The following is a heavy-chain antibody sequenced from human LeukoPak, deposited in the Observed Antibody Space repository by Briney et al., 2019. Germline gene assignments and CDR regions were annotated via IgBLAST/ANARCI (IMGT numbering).Heavy chain of an antibody. V-gene: IGHV3-21*01. CDR2: ISSSSSYI. CDR1: GFTFSSYS. D-gene: IGHD3-16*01. CDR3: ARDLLLREAFDI. J-gene: IGHJ3*02. Sequence: PGGSLRLSCAASGFTFSSYSMNWVRQAPGKGLEWVSSISSSSSYIYYADSVKGRFTIPRDNAKNSLYLQMNSLRAEDTAVYYCARDLLLREAFDIWGQGTMVTVSS.